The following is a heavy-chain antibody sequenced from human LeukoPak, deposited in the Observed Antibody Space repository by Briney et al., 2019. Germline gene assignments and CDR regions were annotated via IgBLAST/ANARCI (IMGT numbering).Heavy chain of an antibody. CDR1: GGSISSYH. J-gene: IGHJ4*02. CDR2: ISYSGST. Sequence: SETLSLTCTVSGGSISSYHWSWIRQPPGKGLEWIGYISYSGSTNYNPSLKSRVTILVDTSKNQFFLKLSAVTAADTAMYYCARNSGSYSGHFDYWGQGSLVTVSS. V-gene: IGHV4-59*01. CDR3: ARNSGSYSGHFDY. D-gene: IGHD1-26*01.